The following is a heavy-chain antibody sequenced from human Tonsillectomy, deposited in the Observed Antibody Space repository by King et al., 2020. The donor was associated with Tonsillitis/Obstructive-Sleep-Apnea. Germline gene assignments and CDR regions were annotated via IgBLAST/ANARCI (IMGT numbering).Heavy chain of an antibody. Sequence: VQLVESGGGLVQPGGSLRLSCAASGFTFSSYAMSWVRQAPGKGLEWVSAISGSGGSTYYADSVKGRFTISRDNSKNTLYLQMNSLRAEDTAVYYCAKGGPVDYVWGSYRYSDYQPLSSWGQGTLVTVSS. CDR1: GFTFSSYA. V-gene: IGHV3-23*04. CDR3: AKGGPVDYVWGSYRYSDYQPLSS. J-gene: IGHJ5*02. D-gene: IGHD3-16*02. CDR2: ISGSGGST.